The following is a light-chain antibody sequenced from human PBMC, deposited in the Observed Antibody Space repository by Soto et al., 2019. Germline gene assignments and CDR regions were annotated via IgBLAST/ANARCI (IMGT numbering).Light chain of an antibody. Sequence: QSALTQPASVSGSPGQSITISCTGTSSDVGGYDYVSWYQQHPGKAPRLMIYEVSNRPSGVSNRFSGSKSGNTASLTISGLQTEDEADYYCLSYTRSNPRVFGGGTKLTVL. CDR1: SSDVGGYDY. V-gene: IGLV2-14*01. CDR3: LSYTRSNPRV. CDR2: EVS. J-gene: IGLJ3*02.